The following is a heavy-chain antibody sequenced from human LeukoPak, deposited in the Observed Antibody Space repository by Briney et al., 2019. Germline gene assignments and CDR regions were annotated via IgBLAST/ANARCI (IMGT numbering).Heavy chain of an antibody. Sequence: GGSLRLSCAASGFTFSSYWMHWVRQAPGKGLVWVSRINSDGSSTSYADSVKGRFTISRDNAKNTLYLQMNSLRAEDTAVYYCAKGGSFSEGNIDYWGQGTLVTVSS. CDR3: AKGGSFSEGNIDY. D-gene: IGHD1-14*01. J-gene: IGHJ4*02. V-gene: IGHV3-74*01. CDR1: GFTFSSYW. CDR2: INSDGSST.